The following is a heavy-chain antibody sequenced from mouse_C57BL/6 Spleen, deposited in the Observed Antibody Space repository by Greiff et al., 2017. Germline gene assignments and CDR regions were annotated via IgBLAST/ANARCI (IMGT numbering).Heavy chain of an antibody. V-gene: IGHV6-6*01. CDR1: GFTFSDAW. Sequence: EVKVEESGGGLVQPGGSMKLSCAASGFTFSDAWMDWVRQSPEKGLEWVAEIRNKGNNHTTYYAESVKGRFTISRDDSKSSVYLQMNSLRAEDTGIYYCTSNWDEYFDVWGTGTTVTVSS. J-gene: IGHJ1*03. CDR2: IRNKGNNHTT. CDR3: TSNWDEYFDV. D-gene: IGHD4-1*01.